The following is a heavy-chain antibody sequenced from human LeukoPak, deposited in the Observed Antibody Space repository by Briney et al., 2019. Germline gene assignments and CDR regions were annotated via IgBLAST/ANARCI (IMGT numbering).Heavy chain of an antibody. D-gene: IGHD6-19*01. Sequence: GGSLRLSCAASGFTFSSYAMSWVRQAPGKGLEWVSSISGNGVGTYYADSVKGRFTISRDNSKNTLYMQMNSLRVEDTAVYYCAKYGIVVAGKGLPDWWGQGTLVTVSS. CDR3: AKYGIVVAGKGLPDW. CDR1: GFTFSSYA. CDR2: ISGNGVGT. V-gene: IGHV3-23*01. J-gene: IGHJ4*02.